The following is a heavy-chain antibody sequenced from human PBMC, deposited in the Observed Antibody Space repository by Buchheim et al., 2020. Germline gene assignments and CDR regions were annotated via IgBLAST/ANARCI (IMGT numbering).Heavy chain of an antibody. CDR1: GGSISSYY. V-gene: IGHV4-59*01. CDR2: IYYSGST. J-gene: IGHJ5*02. CDR3: ARDKGYYDSSGYNYWFDP. Sequence: QVQLQESGPGLVKPSETLSLTCTVSGGSISSYYLSWIRQPPGKGLEWIGYIYYSGSTNYNPSLKSRVTISVDTSKNQFSLKLSSVTAADTAVYYCARDKGYYDSSGYNYWFDPWGQGTL. D-gene: IGHD3-22*01.